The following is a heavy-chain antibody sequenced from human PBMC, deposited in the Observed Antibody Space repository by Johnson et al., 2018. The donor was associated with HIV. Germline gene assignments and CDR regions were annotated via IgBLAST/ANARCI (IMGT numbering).Heavy chain of an antibody. Sequence: QVQLVESGGGVVRPGGSLRLSCAASGFTFDDYGMSWVRQAPGKGLEWVAVISDDGTNKFYADSVKGRFTISRDNAKNSLYLQMNGLRAEDTAVYYCARDRIPYNWNYEGDAFDIWGQGTMVTVSS. CDR2: ISDDGTNK. J-gene: IGHJ3*02. CDR1: GFTFDDYG. V-gene: IGHV3-30*03. CDR3: ARDRIPYNWNYEGDAFDI. D-gene: IGHD1-7*01.